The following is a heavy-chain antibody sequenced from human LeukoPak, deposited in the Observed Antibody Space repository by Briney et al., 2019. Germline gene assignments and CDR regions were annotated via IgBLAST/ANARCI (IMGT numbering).Heavy chain of an antibody. CDR3: ARGSYGDYFDY. D-gene: IGHD4-17*01. V-gene: IGHV7-4-1*02. J-gene: IGHJ4*02. CDR1: GYTFTSYA. Sequence: ASVKVSCKASGYTFTSYAMDWVRQAPGQGREWMGWINTNTGNPTYAQGFTGRFVFSLDTSVSTAYLQISSLKAEDTAVYYCARGSYGDYFDYWGQGTLVTVSS. CDR2: INTNTGNP.